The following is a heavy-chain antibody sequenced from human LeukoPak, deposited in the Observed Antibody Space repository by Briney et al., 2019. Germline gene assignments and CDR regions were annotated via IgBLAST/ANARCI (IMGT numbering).Heavy chain of an antibody. D-gene: IGHD4-17*01. CDR1: GFTFSSHA. V-gene: IGHV3-23*01. CDR3: ARAYYGSAFDI. CDR2: ITAGGGST. J-gene: IGHJ3*02. Sequence: GASLRLSCAASGFTFSSHAMSWVRRAPGKGLEWVSAITAGGGSTYYADSVKGRFTISRDNSKNTLYLQMNSLRAEDTAVYYCARAYYGSAFDIWGQGTMVTVSS.